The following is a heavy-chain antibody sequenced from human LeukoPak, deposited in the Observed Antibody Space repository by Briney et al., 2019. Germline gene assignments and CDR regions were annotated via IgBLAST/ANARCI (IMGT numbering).Heavy chain of an antibody. CDR3: ARGRGSSSSGRKYYYYYYMDV. V-gene: IGHV4-34*01. Sequence: SHTLSPTCALYGASFSGSYSGCISQPPGKGLEWRGEINHSGSTNYNPSLKSRVTISVDTSKNQFSLELSSVTAADTAGYYCARGRGSSSSGRKYYYYYYMDVWGKGTTVTVSS. J-gene: IGHJ6*03. CDR1: GASFSGSY. D-gene: IGHD6-6*01. CDR2: INHSGST.